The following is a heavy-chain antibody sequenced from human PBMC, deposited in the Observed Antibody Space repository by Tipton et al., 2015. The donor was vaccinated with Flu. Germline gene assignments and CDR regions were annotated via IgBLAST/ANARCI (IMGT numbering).Heavy chain of an antibody. CDR3: ARELSRGAAAGLFDY. CDR2: IWYDGSNK. J-gene: IGHJ4*02. Sequence: SLRLSCTASGFTFSNYGMHWVRQAPGKGLEWVAVIWYDGSNKYYADSVKGRFTISRDNSKNTLYLQMNSLRAEDTAVYYCARELSRGAAAGLFDYCGQGTLVTASS. CDR1: GFTFSNYG. V-gene: IGHV3-33*01. D-gene: IGHD6-25*01.